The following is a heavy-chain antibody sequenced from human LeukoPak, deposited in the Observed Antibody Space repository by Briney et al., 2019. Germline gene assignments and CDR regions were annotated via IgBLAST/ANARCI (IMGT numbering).Heavy chain of an antibody. J-gene: IGHJ3*02. D-gene: IGHD1-1*01. V-gene: IGHV1-69*06. CDR3: ARGYNWNDLSSLDAFDI. Sequence: ASVKVSCKASGGTFSSYAISWVRQAPGQGLEWMGGIIPIFGTANYAQKFQGRVTITADKSTSTAYMELSSLRSEDTAVYYCARGYNWNDLSSLDAFDIWGQGKMVTVSS. CDR1: GGTFSSYA. CDR2: IIPIFGTA.